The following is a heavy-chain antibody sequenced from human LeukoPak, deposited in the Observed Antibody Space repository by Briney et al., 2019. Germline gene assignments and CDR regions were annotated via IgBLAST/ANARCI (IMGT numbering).Heavy chain of an antibody. CDR1: GFTFGSFS. J-gene: IGHJ4*02. Sequence: KPGGSLRLSCAASGFTFGSFSMTWVRQAPGKGLEWVSTISSSGSGTYIYYADSVKGRFTISRDNAKNSLYLQMNSLRVEDTAVYYCARDYQGHFEYWGQGTLVTVSS. CDR2: ISSSGSGTYI. CDR3: ARDYQGHFEY. D-gene: IGHD2-2*01. V-gene: IGHV3-21*04.